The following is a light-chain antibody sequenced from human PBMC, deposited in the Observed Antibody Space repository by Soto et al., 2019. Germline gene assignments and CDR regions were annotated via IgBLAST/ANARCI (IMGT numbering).Light chain of an antibody. CDR2: DAS. J-gene: IGKJ1*01. Sequence: EFVLTQSPATLSLSPGERATLSCRASQSVSSFLAWYQQKPGQTPRLLIYDASIRATGIPARFSGSGSGTDFTLTISSLEPEDFAVYYCQQRSNWPPWTVGQGTKVEIK. CDR1: QSVSSF. V-gene: IGKV3-11*01. CDR3: QQRSNWPPWT.